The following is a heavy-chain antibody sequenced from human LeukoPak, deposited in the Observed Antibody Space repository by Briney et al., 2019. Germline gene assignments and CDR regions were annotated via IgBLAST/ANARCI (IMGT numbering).Heavy chain of an antibody. J-gene: IGHJ6*03. Sequence: SVKVSCKASGGTFSSYAISWVRQAPGQGLEWMGGIIPIFGTANYAQKFQGRVTITTDESTSTAYMELSRLRSEDTAVYYCARNPPCSSTSCRSYYYYYMDVWGKGTTVTVSS. V-gene: IGHV1-69*05. CDR3: ARNPPCSSTSCRSYYYYYMDV. CDR2: IIPIFGTA. CDR1: GGTFSSYA. D-gene: IGHD2-2*01.